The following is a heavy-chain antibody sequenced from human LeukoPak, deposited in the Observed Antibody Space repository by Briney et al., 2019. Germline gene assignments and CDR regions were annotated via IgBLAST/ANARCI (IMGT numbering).Heavy chain of an antibody. J-gene: IGHJ6*02. V-gene: IGHV7-4-1*02. CDR2: INTNTGNP. CDR3: ARDLACGQSAAANYYYYGMDV. D-gene: IGHD6-13*01. Sequence: GASVKVSCKASGYTFTSYAMNWVRQAPGQGLEWMGWINTNTGNPTYAQGFTGRFVFSLDTSVSTAYLQISSLKAEDTAVYYCARDLACGQSAAANYYYYGMDVWGQGTTVTVSS. CDR1: GYTFTSYA.